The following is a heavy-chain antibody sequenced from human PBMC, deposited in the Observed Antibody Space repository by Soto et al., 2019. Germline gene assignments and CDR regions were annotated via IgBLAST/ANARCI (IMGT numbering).Heavy chain of an antibody. CDR3: ATVKRGIVPTLGSGFDS. J-gene: IGHJ4*02. D-gene: IGHD1-26*01. CDR1: GYTHTFNTYA. CDR2: ISPTGGST. Sequence: EVQLLESGGGLVQPGGSLRLSCAGSGYTHTFNTYAMSWVRQAPGKGLEWVAGISPTGGSTYYADSVKGRFTISRDNSNGTLFLQMSSLRVEVAAGYFCATVKRGIVPTLGSGFDSWGRGTLVTVSS. V-gene: IGHV3-23*01.